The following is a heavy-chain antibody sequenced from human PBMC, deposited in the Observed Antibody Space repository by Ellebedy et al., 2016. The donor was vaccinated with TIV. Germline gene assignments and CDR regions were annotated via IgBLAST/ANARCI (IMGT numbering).Heavy chain of an antibody. CDR3: TTKLFGEDHNY. CDR1: GLTFSNYA. Sequence: GESLKISXVASGLTFSNYAMNWVRQAPGKGLEWVSYISSSSSGIYYAESVKGRFTISRDNAKKSLYLQMNSLRAEDTAVYYCTTKLFGEDHNYWGQGTLVTVSS. D-gene: IGHD3-10*02. V-gene: IGHV3-48*04. J-gene: IGHJ4*02. CDR2: ISSSSSGI.